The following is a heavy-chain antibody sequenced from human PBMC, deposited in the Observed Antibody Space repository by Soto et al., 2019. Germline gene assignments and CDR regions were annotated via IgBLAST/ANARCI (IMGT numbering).Heavy chain of an antibody. CDR1: GFTVSSNY. CDR3: ARVHGDNSLSWFDP. CDR2: IYSGGST. V-gene: IGHV3-66*01. D-gene: IGHD3-16*02. Sequence: EVQLVESGGGLVQPGGSLRLSCAASGFTVSSNYMSWVRQAPGKGLEWVSVIYSGGSTYYADSVKGRFTISRDNSKNTLYLQMNSLRAEDTAVYYCARVHGDNSLSWFDPWGQGTLVTVSS. J-gene: IGHJ5*02.